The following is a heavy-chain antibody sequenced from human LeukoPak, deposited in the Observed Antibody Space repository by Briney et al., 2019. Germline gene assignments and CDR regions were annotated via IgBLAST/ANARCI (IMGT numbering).Heavy chain of an antibody. Sequence: PGGSLRLSCAASGFTFSSYGMHWVRQAPGKGLEWVAVISYDGSNKYYADSVKGRFTISRDNSKNTLYLQMNSLRAEDTAVYYCAKEQYEGVLRYFDWLALGYWGQGTLVTVSS. V-gene: IGHV3-30*18. CDR1: GFTFSSYG. J-gene: IGHJ4*02. CDR2: ISYDGSNK. D-gene: IGHD3-9*01. CDR3: AKEQYEGVLRYFDWLALGY.